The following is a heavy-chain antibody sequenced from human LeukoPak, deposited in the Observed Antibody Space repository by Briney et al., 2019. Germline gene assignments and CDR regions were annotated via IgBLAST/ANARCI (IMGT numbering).Heavy chain of an antibody. V-gene: IGHV1-2*02. Sequence: ASVKVSCKASGYTFTAYYLHWVRQAPGQGLEWMVWINPNSGGTNYAQTFQGRVTMTRDTSISTAYMDLSTLRSDDTAVYYCARVADFRQSFDFWGQGTLVTVS. CDR2: INPNSGGT. D-gene: IGHD3/OR15-3a*01. CDR1: GYTFTAYY. J-gene: IGHJ4*02. CDR3: ARVADFRQSFDF.